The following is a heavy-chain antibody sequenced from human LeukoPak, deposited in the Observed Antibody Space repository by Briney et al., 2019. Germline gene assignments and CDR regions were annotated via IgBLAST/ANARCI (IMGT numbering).Heavy chain of an antibody. CDR2: ITGSGTTT. Sequence: GGSLRLSCVMSGFTFSTYEMNWVRPAPGKGLEWVSHITGSGTTTHYADSVKGRFTVSIDSARNSLYLQMNSLSAEDTAVYYCARELASANYCDGHCSGDYWGQGTLVTVSS. CDR1: GFTFSTYE. J-gene: IGHJ4*02. CDR3: ARELASANYCDGHCSGDY. V-gene: IGHV3-48*03. D-gene: IGHD2-21*02.